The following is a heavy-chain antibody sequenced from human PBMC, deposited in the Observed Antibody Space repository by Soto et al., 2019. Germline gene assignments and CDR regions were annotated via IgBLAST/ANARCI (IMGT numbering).Heavy chain of an antibody. CDR3: AKGGSGSYSNAFDI. V-gene: IGHV4-39*01. D-gene: IGHD3-10*01. Sequence: SETLSLTCTVSGSSISSSSYYWGWFRQPPGKGLEWIGSIYYSGSTYYNPSLKSRVTISVDTSKNQFSLKLSSVTAADTAVYYCAKGGSGSYSNAFDIWGQGTMVT. J-gene: IGHJ3*02. CDR2: IYYSGST. CDR1: GSSISSSSYY.